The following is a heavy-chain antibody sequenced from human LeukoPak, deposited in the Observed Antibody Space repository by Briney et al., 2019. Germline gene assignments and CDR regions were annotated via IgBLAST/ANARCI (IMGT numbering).Heavy chain of an antibody. V-gene: IGHV4-59*08. D-gene: IGHD3-22*01. J-gene: IGHJ4*02. CDR3: ARQAGYYDSSGYLYYFDY. CDR2: IYYSGST. Sequence: SETLSLTCTVSGGSISSYYWSWIRQPPGKGLEWIGYIYYSGSTNYNPSLKSRVTISVDTSKNQFSLKLSSVTAADTAVYYCARQAGYYDSSGYLYYFDYWGQGTLVTVPS. CDR1: GGSISSYY.